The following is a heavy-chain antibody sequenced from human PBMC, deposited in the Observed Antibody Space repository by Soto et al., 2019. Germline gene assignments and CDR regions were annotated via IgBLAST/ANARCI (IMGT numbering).Heavy chain of an antibody. CDR3: ARVPTYCGGDCYSVDY. V-gene: IGHV4-4*02. Sequence: ASETLSLTCAVSGGSISSSNWWSWVRQPPGKGLEWIGEIYHSGSTYYNPSLKSRVTISVDRSKNQFSLKLSSVTAADTAVYYCARVPTYCGGDCYSVDYWGQGTLVTVSS. CDR2: IYHSGST. J-gene: IGHJ4*02. CDR1: GGSISSSNW. D-gene: IGHD2-21*02.